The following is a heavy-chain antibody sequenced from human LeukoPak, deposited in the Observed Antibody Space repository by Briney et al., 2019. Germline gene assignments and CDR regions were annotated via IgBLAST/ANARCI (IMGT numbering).Heavy chain of an antibody. CDR3: ARGVEPLAANTLAY. CDR2: LYSDGNT. D-gene: IGHD1-14*01. CDR1: GFTVITND. J-gene: IGHJ4*02. Sequence: PGGSLRLSCAASGFTVITNDMTWLRQAPGKGREWVSVLYSDGNTKYADSVQGRFTISRDNSKNTLYLEMNSLSPDDTAVYYCARGVEPLAANTLAYWGQGTLVTVSS. V-gene: IGHV3-53*01.